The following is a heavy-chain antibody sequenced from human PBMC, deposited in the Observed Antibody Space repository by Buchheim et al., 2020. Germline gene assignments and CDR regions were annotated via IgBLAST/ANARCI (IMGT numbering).Heavy chain of an antibody. CDR1: GDSVSSNSAA. J-gene: IGHJ4*02. CDR3: ARGPFSLGFDS. V-gene: IGHV6-1*01. CDR2: TYYRSKWKN. D-gene: IGHD3-16*01. Sequence: QVQLQQSGPGLVKPSQTLSLTCAISGDSVSSNSAAWNWIRQSPSKGLEWLGRTYYRSKWKNDYAVSLRGRITVNADTSTKRFSLQLNTVTPEDAAVYYCARGPFSLGFDSWSQGTL.